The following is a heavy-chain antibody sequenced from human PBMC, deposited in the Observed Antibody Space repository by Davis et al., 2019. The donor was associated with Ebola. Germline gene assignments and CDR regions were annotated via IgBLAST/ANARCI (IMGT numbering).Heavy chain of an antibody. J-gene: IGHJ6*02. CDR1: GYTFTSYS. V-gene: IGHV1-46*01. CDR3: ARDKYSYGKIYGMDV. CDR2: INPSGGST. D-gene: IGHD5-18*01. Sequence: AASVKVSCKASGYTFTSYSMHWVRQAPGQGLEWMGIINPSGGSTSYAQKFQGRVTMTRDTSTSTVYMELSSLRSEDTAVYYCARDKYSYGKIYGMDVWGQGTTVTVSS.